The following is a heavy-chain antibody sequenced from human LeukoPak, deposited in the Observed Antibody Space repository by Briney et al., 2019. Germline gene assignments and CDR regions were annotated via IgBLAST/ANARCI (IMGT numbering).Heavy chain of an antibody. CDR1: GYSFTTYW. D-gene: IGHD5-18*01. CDR2: IYPGDSDT. CDR3: ARRGFSSEEYDF. V-gene: IGHV5-51*01. Sequence: GESLKISVKGSGYSFTTYWIGWVRRIPGKGMEWMGIIYPGDSDTRYNPSFQGQVTISADKSINTAYLHWSSLKASDTANYYCARRGFSSEEYDFWGQGTLVTVSS. J-gene: IGHJ4*02.